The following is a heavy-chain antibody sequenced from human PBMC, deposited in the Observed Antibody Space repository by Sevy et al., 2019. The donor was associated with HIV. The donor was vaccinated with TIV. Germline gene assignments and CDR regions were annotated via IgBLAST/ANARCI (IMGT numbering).Heavy chain of an antibody. CDR3: ARARIDYYDSSGYDAFDI. Sequence: ASVKVSCKASGGTFSSYAISWVRQAPGQRLEWMGGIIPVFGTANYAQKFQGRVTITADKSTSTAYMELSSLRSEDTAVYYCARARIDYYDSSGYDAFDIWGQGTMVTVSS. D-gene: IGHD3-22*01. J-gene: IGHJ3*02. CDR1: GGTFSSYA. V-gene: IGHV1-69*06. CDR2: IIPVFGTA.